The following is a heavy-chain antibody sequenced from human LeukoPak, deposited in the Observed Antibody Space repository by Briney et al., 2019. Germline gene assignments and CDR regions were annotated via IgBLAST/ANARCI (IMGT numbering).Heavy chain of an antibody. J-gene: IGHJ4*02. CDR2: ISYDGSNK. CDR3: AKIGMGRAYYFDY. D-gene: IGHD3-10*01. CDR1: GFTFSSYG. Sequence: PGGSLRLSCAASGFTFSSYGMHWVRQAPGKGLEWVAVISYDGSNKYYADSVKGRFTISRDNSKNTLYLQMNSLRAEDTAVYYCAKIGMGRAYYFDYWGQGTLVTVSS. V-gene: IGHV3-30*18.